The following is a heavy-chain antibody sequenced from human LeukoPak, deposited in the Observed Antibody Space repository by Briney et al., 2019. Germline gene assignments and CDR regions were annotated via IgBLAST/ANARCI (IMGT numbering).Heavy chain of an antibody. J-gene: IGHJ5*02. CDR2: IIPILGIA. D-gene: IGHD3-10*01. V-gene: IGHV1-69*04. Sequence: SVKVSFKASGGTFSSYAISWVRQAPGQGLEWMGRIIPILGIANYAQKFQGRVTITADKSTSTAYMELSSLRSEDTAVYYCARERGRDVLLWFGEFQNWFDPWGQGTLVTVSS. CDR3: ARERGRDVLLWFGEFQNWFDP. CDR1: GGTFSSYA.